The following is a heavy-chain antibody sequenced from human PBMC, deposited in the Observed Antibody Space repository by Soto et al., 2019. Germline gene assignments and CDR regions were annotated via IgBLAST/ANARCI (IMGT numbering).Heavy chain of an antibody. CDR1: GGSISSYY. J-gene: IGHJ4*02. Sequence: PSETLSLTCTVSGGSISSYYWSWIRQPPGKGLEWIGYIYYSGSTNYNPSLKSRVTISVDTSKNQFSLKLSSVTAADTAVYYCARDVRVVAAMQYFDYWGQGTLVTVSS. V-gene: IGHV4-59*01. D-gene: IGHD2-15*01. CDR2: IYYSGST. CDR3: ARDVRVVAAMQYFDY.